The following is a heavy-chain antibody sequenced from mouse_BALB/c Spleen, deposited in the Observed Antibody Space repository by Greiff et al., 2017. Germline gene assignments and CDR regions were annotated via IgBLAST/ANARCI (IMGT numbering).Heavy chain of an antibody. J-gene: IGHJ2*01. CDR3: AREGYGDFDY. V-gene: IGHV5-6-5*01. D-gene: IGHD2-14*01. CDR2: ISSGGST. CDR1: GFTFSSYA. Sequence: DVMLVESGGGLVKPGGSLKLSCAASGFTFSSYAMSWVRQTPEKRLEWVASISSGGSTYYPDSVKGRFTISRDNARNILYLQMSSLRSEDTAMYYCAREGYGDFDYWGQGTTLTVSS.